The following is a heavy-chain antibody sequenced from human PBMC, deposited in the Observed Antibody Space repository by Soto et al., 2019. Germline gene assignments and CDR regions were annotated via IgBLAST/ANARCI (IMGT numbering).Heavy chain of an antibody. CDR1: GFTFSSYA. Sequence: RLSCAASGFTFSSYAMSWVRQAPGKGLEWVSAISGSGGSTYYADSVKGRFTISRDNSKNTLYLQMNSLRAEDTAVYYCAKDFVPTVSFHWFDPWGQGPMVTVSA. CDR2: ISGSGGST. J-gene: IGHJ5*02. D-gene: IGHD4-4*01. CDR3: AKDFVPTVSFHWFDP. V-gene: IGHV3-23*01.